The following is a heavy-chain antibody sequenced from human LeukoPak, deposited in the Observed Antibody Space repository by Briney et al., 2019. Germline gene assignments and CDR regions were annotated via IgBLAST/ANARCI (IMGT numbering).Heavy chain of an antibody. CDR2: SNHFGST. V-gene: IGHV4-34*01. CDR1: GEPFSGYF. CDR3: ARGRLQLWSFPLPYNHYAIDV. D-gene: IGHD5-18*01. Sequence: SETLSLTRAVSGEPFSGYFWTWIRQPPGKGLKWIGESNHFGSTYYNPSLKSRVTISVDTSKKQFSLNVRSVTGADTAVYFCARGRLQLWSFPLPYNHYAIDVWGQGTTVTVSS. J-gene: IGHJ6*02.